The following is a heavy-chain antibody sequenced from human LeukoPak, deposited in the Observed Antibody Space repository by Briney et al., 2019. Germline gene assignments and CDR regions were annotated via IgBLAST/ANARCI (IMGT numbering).Heavy chain of an antibody. J-gene: IGHJ4*02. CDR3: ARDSCGSPSCFDY. CDR2: IQYDGSTE. V-gene: IGHV3-33*01. Sequence: PGGSLRLSCTASGFTFSSYGMHWVRQAPGRGLEWVAAIQYDGSTEYYADSVKGRFTISRDQSKNTLFLQVNSLRAEDTAVYYCARDSCGSPSCFDYWGQGTLVTVSS. CDR1: GFTFSSYG. D-gene: IGHD2-2*01.